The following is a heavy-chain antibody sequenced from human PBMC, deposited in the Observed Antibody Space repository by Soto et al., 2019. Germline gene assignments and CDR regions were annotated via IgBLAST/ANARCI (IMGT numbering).Heavy chain of an antibody. J-gene: IGHJ6*03. V-gene: IGHV4-59*08. CDR2: IHYTGST. CDR3: ARQEGSYYYIDV. Sequence: SETLSLTCTVSGGSIGSYYWSWIRKPPGKGLEWIGYIHYTGSTNYNPSLKSRVTISVDMSKNQFSLDLSSVTAADTAVYYCARQEGSYYYIDVWGKGTTVTVSS. CDR1: GGSIGSYY.